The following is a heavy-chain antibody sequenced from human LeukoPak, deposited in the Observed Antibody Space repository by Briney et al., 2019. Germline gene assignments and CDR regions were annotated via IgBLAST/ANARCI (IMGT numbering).Heavy chain of an antibody. Sequence: SETLSLTCTVSGGSISSYYWSWIRQPPEKGLEWIGYIYYSGSTNYNPSLKSRVTISVDTSKNQFSLKLSSVTAADTAVYYCAREYCSSTSCYTGEWFDPWGQGTLVTVSS. CDR1: GGSISSYY. CDR2: IYYSGST. D-gene: IGHD2-2*02. CDR3: AREYCSSTSCYTGEWFDP. V-gene: IGHV4-59*01. J-gene: IGHJ5*02.